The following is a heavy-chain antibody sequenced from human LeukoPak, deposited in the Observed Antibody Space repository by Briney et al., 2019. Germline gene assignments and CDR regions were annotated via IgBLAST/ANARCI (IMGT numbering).Heavy chain of an antibody. D-gene: IGHD3-3*01. CDR2: IYTTGST. CDR3: ARDASRDDFWSDYFDY. Sequence: SETLSLTRTVSGGSISAYYWSWIRQPAGKGLEWIGRIYTTGSTNYNPSLKSRVTMSVDTSKNQFSLKLSSVTAADTALYYCARDASRDDFWSDYFDYWGQGTLVTVSS. CDR1: GGSISAYY. J-gene: IGHJ4*02. V-gene: IGHV4-4*07.